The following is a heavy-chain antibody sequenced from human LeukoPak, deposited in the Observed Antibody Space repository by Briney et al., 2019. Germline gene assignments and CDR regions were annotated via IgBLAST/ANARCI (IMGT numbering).Heavy chain of an antibody. CDR3: ARDSFYYDSTGYYFDY. V-gene: IGHV4-4*07. CDR1: GDSISNYH. Sequence: SETLFLTCNVPGDSISNYHWTSIRQPAAKGLEWIGRIYNSGSTCYNPSLKSRVTMSVDTSKNQFSLKLTSVTAADTAVYYCARDSFYYDSTGYYFDYWGQGTLVTVSS. CDR2: IYNSGST. J-gene: IGHJ4*02. D-gene: IGHD3-22*01.